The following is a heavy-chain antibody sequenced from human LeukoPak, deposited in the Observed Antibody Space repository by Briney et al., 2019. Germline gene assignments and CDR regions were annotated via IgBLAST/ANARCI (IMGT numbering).Heavy chain of an antibody. Sequence: GGSLRLSCAASGFTFSSYWMSWVRQAPGKGLEWVANIKQDGSEKYYVDSVKGRFTISRDNAKNSLYLQMNSLRAEDTAVYSCARHEGRGSSWYKGLNWFDPWGQGTLVTVSS. CDR3: ARHEGRGSSWYKGLNWFDP. V-gene: IGHV3-7*01. J-gene: IGHJ5*02. CDR2: IKQDGSEK. CDR1: GFTFSSYW. D-gene: IGHD6-13*01.